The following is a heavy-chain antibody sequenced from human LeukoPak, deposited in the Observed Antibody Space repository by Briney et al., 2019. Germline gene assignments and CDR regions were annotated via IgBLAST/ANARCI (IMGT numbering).Heavy chain of an antibody. Sequence: SQTLSLTCTVSGGSINSGGYYWSWIRQPPGKGLEWIGYISHSGSTYYNPSLKSRVTISVDRSKNQFSLKLSSVTAADTAVYYCARGRSVYYYYYGMDVWGQGTTVTVSS. J-gene: IGHJ6*02. D-gene: IGHD6-19*01. CDR1: GGSINSGGYY. CDR2: ISHSGST. V-gene: IGHV4-30-2*01. CDR3: ARGRSVYYYYYGMDV.